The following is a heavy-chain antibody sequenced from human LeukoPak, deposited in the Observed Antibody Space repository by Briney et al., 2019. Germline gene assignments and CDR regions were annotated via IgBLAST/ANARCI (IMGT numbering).Heavy chain of an antibody. J-gene: IGHJ6*02. CDR1: GFXFSTYV. CDR2: INDSGGST. V-gene: IGHV3-23*01. CDR3: GRYYVMDV. Sequence: GGSLRLSCAASGFXFSTYVINWVRQAPGKGLEWVSTINDSGGSTYYADSVKGRFTISRDNSKSTLYLQMNSLRAEDTAVYYCGRYYVMDVWGQGTSVTVSS.